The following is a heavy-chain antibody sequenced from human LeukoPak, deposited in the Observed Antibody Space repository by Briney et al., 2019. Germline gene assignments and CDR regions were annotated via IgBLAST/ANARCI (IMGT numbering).Heavy chain of an antibody. D-gene: IGHD6-13*01. CDR3: ARERYSSSWYNYYYGMDL. V-gene: IGHV3-33*01. J-gene: IGHJ6*02. CDR2: IWYDGSNK. CDR1: GFTFSSYG. Sequence: GRSLRLSCAASGFTFSSYGMPWVRQAPGKGLEWVAVIWYDGSNKYYADSVKGRFTISRDNSKNTLYLQMNSLRAEDTAVYSCARERYSSSWYNYYYGMDLWGQGTTVTVSS.